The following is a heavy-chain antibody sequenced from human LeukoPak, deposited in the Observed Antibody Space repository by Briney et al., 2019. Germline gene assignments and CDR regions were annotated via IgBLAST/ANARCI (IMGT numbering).Heavy chain of an antibody. CDR3: ARGFQLATTRDDAFDI. V-gene: IGHV3-23*01. CDR1: GFTFSNYG. Sequence: GGSLRLSCAASGFTFSNYGMNGVRQAPGKGLEWFSGVGPSGIRTYYADSVKGRFTISRDNFKNTVYLQMNSLRAEDTAVYYCARGFQLATTRDDAFDIWGQGTMVTVSS. J-gene: IGHJ3*02. CDR2: VGPSGIRT. D-gene: IGHD1-26*01.